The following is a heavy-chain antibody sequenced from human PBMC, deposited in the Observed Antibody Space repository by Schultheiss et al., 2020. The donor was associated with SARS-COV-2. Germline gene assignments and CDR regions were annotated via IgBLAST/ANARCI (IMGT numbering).Heavy chain of an antibody. D-gene: IGHD2-2*01. V-gene: IGHV3-21*01. Sequence: GGSLRLSCAASGFTFSSYSMNWVRQAPGKGLEWVSSISSSSSYIYYADSVKGRFIISRDNSRNFLYQQMNSLRPEDMAVYYCVRNHCSSTSCIENYWGQGTLVTVSS. CDR1: GFTFSSYS. CDR3: VRNHCSSTSCIENY. J-gene: IGHJ4*02. CDR2: ISSSSSYI.